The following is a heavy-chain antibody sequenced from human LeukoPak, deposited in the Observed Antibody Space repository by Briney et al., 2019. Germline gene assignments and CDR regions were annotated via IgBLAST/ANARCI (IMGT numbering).Heavy chain of an antibody. V-gene: IGHV1-69*13. CDR3: ASKGSGSYDDYYYMDV. J-gene: IGHJ6*03. CDR1: GGTFSSYA. CDR2: IIPIFGTA. Sequence: ASVKVSCKASGGTFSSYAISWVRQAPGQGLEWMGGIIPIFGTANYAQKFQGRVTITADESTSTAYMELSSLRSEDTAVYYCASKGSGSYDDYYYMDVWGKGTTVTISS. D-gene: IGHD1-26*01.